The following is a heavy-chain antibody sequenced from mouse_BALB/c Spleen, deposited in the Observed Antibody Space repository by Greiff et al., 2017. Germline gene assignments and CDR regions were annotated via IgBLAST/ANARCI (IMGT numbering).Heavy chain of an antibody. CDR1: GFSLTSYG. J-gene: IGHJ4*01. CDR2: IWSGGST. Sequence: VKLLESGPGLVQPSQSLSITCTVSGFSLTSYGVHWVRQSPGKGLEWLGVIWSGGSTDYNAAFISRLSISKDNSKSQVFFKMNSLQADDTAIYYCARKVYYGYDDAMDYWGQGTSVTVSS. CDR3: ARKVYYGYDDAMDY. V-gene: IGHV2-4-1*01. D-gene: IGHD2-2*01.